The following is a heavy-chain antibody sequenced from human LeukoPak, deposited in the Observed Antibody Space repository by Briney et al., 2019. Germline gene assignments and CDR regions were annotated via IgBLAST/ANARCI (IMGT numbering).Heavy chain of an antibody. D-gene: IGHD3-10*01. CDR1: GGSFSGYY. CDR3: ARRPQYYYGSGSYPNAFDI. Sequence: SETLSLTCAVYGGSFSGYYWSWIRQPPGKGLEWIGEIHHSGSTNCNPPLKSRVTISLDTSTNQFSLELSSVTAADTAVYYCARRPQYYYGSGSYPNAFDIWGQGTMVTVSS. CDR2: IHHSGST. J-gene: IGHJ3*02. V-gene: IGHV4-34*01.